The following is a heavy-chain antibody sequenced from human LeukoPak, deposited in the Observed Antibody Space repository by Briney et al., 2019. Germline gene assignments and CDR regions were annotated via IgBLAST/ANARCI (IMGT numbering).Heavy chain of an antibody. CDR1: GISFRSYG. V-gene: IGHV3-30*02. D-gene: IGHD3-9*01. Sequence: GGSLRLSCAASGISFRSYGMHWVRQAPGKGLEWVTFIWYDASNKYYAESVKGRFTISRDNSRNTVFLQMNSLRAEDTAIYYCATDISAHYFGSWGQGTLVTVSS. CDR2: IWYDASNK. CDR3: ATDISAHYFGS. J-gene: IGHJ4*02.